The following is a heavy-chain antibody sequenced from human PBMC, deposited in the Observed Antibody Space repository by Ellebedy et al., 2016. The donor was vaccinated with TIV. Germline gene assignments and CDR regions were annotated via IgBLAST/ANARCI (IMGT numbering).Heavy chain of an antibody. V-gene: IGHV3-7*03. D-gene: IGHD2-2*01. J-gene: IGHJ4*02. CDR3: ARAGGRHSTGSGFY. CDR2: IKEDGSEA. Sequence: GESLKISCAASGFTFSSYAASWVRQAPGKGLEWVANIKEDGSEAYYLDSVKGRFTISRDNAKNSLYLQMSNLRAEDTAVFYCARAGGRHSTGSGFYWGQGTRVTVST. CDR1: GFTFSSYA.